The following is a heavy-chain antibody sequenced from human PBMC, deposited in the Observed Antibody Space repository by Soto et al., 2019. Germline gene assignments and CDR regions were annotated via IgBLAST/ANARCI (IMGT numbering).Heavy chain of an antibody. CDR2: IKSKTDGGTT. V-gene: IGHV3-15*01. CDR3: TTDSLDFWSGYWSG. J-gene: IGHJ4*02. CDR1: GFTFSNAW. Sequence: GGSLRLSCAASGFTFSNAWMSWVRQAPGKGLEWVGRIKSKTDGGTTDYAAPVKGRFTISRDGSKNTLYLQMNSLKTEDTAVYYCTTDSLDFWSGYWSGWGQGTLVTVSS. D-gene: IGHD3-3*01.